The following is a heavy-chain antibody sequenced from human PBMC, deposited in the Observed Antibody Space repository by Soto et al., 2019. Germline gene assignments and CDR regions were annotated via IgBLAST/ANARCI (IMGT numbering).Heavy chain of an antibody. J-gene: IGHJ4*02. CDR3: ARDNGLRFLEWPLFPLDY. D-gene: IGHD3-3*01. Sequence: AASVKVSCKASGYTFTSYGISWVRQAPGQGLEWMGWISAYNGNTNYAQKLQGRVTMTTDTSTSTAYMELRSLRSDDTAVYYCARDNGLRFLEWPLFPLDYWGQGNLVTVSS. CDR2: ISAYNGNT. V-gene: IGHV1-18*01. CDR1: GYTFTSYG.